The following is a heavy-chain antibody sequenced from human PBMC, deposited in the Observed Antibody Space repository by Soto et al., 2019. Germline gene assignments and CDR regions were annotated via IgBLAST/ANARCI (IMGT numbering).Heavy chain of an antibody. J-gene: IGHJ4*02. CDR2: ISHSGNT. CDR1: GDCINSSHL. D-gene: IGHD3-3*02. V-gene: IGHV4-4*02. CDR3: AASHFWSPPWTDRRLDY. Sequence: PSQTLSLTCAVSGDCINSSHLWIWVRQPPEKGLEWIGEISHSGNTNYNPSLTSRVTISVDKSKNHFSLKLTSVTAAETAVYYCAASHFWSPPWTDRRLDYWGQGTLVTVSS.